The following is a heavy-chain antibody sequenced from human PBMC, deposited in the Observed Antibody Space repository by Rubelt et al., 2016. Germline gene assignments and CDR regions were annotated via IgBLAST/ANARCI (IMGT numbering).Heavy chain of an antibody. CDR2: INHSGST. Sequence: VQLQQWGAGLLKPSETLSLTCAVYGGSFSGYYWSWIRQPPGKGLEWIGEINHSGSTNYNPSLKSRVTVSVDTSQNQFSLKLGAVTAADTAGYYWARYKNGDRDIALDCWGQGTLVTVSS. V-gene: IGHV4-34*01. CDR3: ARYKNGDRDIALDC. J-gene: IGHJ4*02. CDR1: GGSFSGYY. D-gene: IGHD1-14*01.